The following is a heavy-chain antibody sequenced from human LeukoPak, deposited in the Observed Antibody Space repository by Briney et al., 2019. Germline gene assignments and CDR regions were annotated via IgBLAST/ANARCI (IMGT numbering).Heavy chain of an antibody. CDR2: IIPIFGTA. D-gene: IGHD1-20*01. CDR1: GGTFSSYA. J-gene: IGHJ4*02. CDR3: ARGDNWNDPFDY. V-gene: IGHV1-69*13. Sequence: SVKVSCKASGGTFSSYAISWVRQAPGQGLEWMGGIIPIFGTANYAQKFQGRVTVTADESTSTAYMELSSLRSEDTAVYYCARGDNWNDPFDYWGQGTLVTVSS.